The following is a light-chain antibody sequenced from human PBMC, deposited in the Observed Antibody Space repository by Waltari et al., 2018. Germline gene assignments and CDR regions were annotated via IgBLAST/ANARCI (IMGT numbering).Light chain of an antibody. CDR1: QSVYNF. V-gene: IGKV3-11*01. J-gene: IGKJ4*01. CDR2: GAS. CDR3: QQRANWPPLT. Sequence: EVVLTQSPATLSLSPGERATLSCRASQSVYNFLAWYQQKPGQAPRLLIYGASQRATGLPARFSGSGSGTDFTLTISSLEPEDVAVYYCQQRANWPPLTFGGGTKVEIK.